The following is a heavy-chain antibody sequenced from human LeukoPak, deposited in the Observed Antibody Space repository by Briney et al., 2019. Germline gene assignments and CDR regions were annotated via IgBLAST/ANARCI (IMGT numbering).Heavy chain of an antibody. D-gene: IGHD2-2*02. Sequence: GGSLRLSCVASEFMFSDFWMHWVRQVPGKGPVWLSRINGVGMSTRYADSVKGRFTTSRDIAKNTVYLQMNSLRVEDTAVYYCARDPLVYMWGQGSLVTVSS. CDR3: ARDPLVYM. CDR2: INGVGMST. V-gene: IGHV3-74*01. J-gene: IGHJ4*02. CDR1: EFMFSDFW.